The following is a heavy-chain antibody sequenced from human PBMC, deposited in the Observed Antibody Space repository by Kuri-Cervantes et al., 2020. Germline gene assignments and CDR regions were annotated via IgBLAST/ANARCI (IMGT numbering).Heavy chain of an antibody. V-gene: IGHV1-8*02. D-gene: IGHD3-22*01. CDR1: GYTFTSYD. J-gene: IGHJ5*02. CDR2: MNPNSANT. Sequence: ASVKVSFKASGYTFTSYDINWVRQATGQGLEWMGWMNPNSANTGYAQKFQGRVTMTRNTSISTAYMELSSLRSEDTAVYYCARDYYDTSGYYYGRHFDPWGQGTLVTVSS. CDR3: ARDYYDTSGYYYGRHFDP.